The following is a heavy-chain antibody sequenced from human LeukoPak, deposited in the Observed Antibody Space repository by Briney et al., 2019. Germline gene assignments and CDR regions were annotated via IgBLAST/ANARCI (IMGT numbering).Heavy chain of an antibody. CDR2: ISGRDDST. V-gene: IGHV3-23*01. D-gene: IGHD3-9*01. CDR3: AKWGDYDVLTGYYDSDY. J-gene: IGHJ4*02. Sequence: SGGSLRLSCAASGFSFRNYAMSWVRQVPGKGLEWVSAISGRDDSTYYADSVKGRFTISRDTSKNTLYLQMNSLRAEDTAVYYCAKWGDYDVLTGYYDSDYWGQGTLVTVSS. CDR1: GFSFRNYA.